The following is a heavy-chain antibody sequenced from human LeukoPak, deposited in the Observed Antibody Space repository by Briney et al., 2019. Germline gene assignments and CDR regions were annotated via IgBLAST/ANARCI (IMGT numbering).Heavy chain of an antibody. CDR1: GFTFSSYW. V-gene: IGHV3-7*01. CDR2: IKQDGSEK. D-gene: IGHD5-18*01. CDR3: ARDGYSYGYISYYYYYMDV. Sequence: GGSLRFSCAASGFTFSSYWMSWVRQAPGKGLEWVANIKQDGSEKYHVDSVKGRFTISRDNAKNSLYLQMNSLRAEDTAVYYCARDGYSYGYISYYYYYMDVWGKGTTVTVSS. J-gene: IGHJ6*03.